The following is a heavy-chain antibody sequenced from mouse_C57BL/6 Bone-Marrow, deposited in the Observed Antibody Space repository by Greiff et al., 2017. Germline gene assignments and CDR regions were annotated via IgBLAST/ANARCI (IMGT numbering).Heavy chain of an antibody. CDR1: GFNIKNTY. CDR2: IDPANGNT. CDR3: ARVHSSGYKGDY. V-gene: IGHV14-3*01. J-gene: IGHJ2*01. Sequence: EVQLQQSVAELVRPGASVKLSCTASGFNIKNTYMNWVKQRPEQGLEWIGRIDPANGNTKYAPKFQGKATITADTSSNTAYLQLSSRTSEDTAIYYWARVHSSGYKGDYWGQGTTLTVSS. D-gene: IGHD3-2*02.